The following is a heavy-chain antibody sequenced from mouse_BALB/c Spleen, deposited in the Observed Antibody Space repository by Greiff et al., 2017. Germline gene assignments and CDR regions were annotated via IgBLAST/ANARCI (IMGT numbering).Heavy chain of an antibody. J-gene: IGHJ4*01. CDR2: IDPANGNT. D-gene: IGHD2-1*01. Sequence: EVQLQQSGAELVKPGASVKLSCTASGFNIKDTYMHWVKQRPEQGLEWIGRIDPANGNTKYDPKFQGKATITADTSSNTAYLQLSSLTSEDTAVYYCARPDYGNYEGYAMDYWGQGTSVTVSS. CDR3: ARPDYGNYEGYAMDY. CDR1: GFNIKDTY. V-gene: IGHV14-3*02.